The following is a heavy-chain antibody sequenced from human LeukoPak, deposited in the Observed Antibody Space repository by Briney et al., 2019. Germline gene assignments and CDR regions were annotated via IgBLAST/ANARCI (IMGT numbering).Heavy chain of an antibody. Sequence: PSETLSLTCSVSGGSINSYYWSWIRQSAGKGLEWIGRINASGSTRYNPSLETRVTMSVDTAKNEFSVKLTSVTAADTAVYFCARGMSTAYDYNWFDSWGQGTLVTVSS. V-gene: IGHV4-4*07. D-gene: IGHD5-12*01. CDR1: GGSINSYY. J-gene: IGHJ5*01. CDR3: ARGMSTAYDYNWFDS. CDR2: INASGST.